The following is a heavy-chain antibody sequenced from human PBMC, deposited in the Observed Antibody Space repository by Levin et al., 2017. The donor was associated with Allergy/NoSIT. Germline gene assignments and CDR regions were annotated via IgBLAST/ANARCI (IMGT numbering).Heavy chain of an antibody. Sequence: SETLSLTCSVSGGSTRLGGYYWGWIRQHPVTGLEWLGYIYYSGETFYNPSVESRLVISHDTSENQFSLKLTSLTAADTAVYSCVRAQTGYVSPFDFWGPGTLVTVSS. CDR2: IYYSGET. V-gene: IGHV4-31*03. D-gene: IGHD3-9*01. CDR1: GGSTRLGGYY. J-gene: IGHJ4*02. CDR3: VRAQTGYVSPFDF.